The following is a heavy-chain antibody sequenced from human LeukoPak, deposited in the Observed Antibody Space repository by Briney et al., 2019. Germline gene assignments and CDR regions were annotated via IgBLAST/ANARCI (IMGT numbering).Heavy chain of an antibody. Sequence: GGSPRLSCAASGFTINKYGIHWVRQAPGKGLEWVALISHDGENKFYADSVRGRFTISRDNSRNTVYLQMGSLRAEDTSLYYCAAITGSPDYWGQGSLVTVSS. J-gene: IGHJ4*02. CDR1: GFTINKYG. CDR3: AAITGSPDY. D-gene: IGHD1-20*01. V-gene: IGHV3-30*02. CDR2: ISHDGENK.